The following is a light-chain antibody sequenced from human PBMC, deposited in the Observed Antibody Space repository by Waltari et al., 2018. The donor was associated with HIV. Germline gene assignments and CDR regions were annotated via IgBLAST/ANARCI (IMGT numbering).Light chain of an antibody. Sequence: DIQMTQSPSPLSASVGDRVTITCQASQDISNSLNWYQQKPGRAPKLLIYDASNLERGVPSRFSGRGSGTEFTFTISSLQPEDVATYYCQQYGDLLALTFGGGTKVEIK. V-gene: IGKV1-33*01. CDR2: DAS. CDR3: QQYGDLLALT. CDR1: QDISNS. J-gene: IGKJ4*01.